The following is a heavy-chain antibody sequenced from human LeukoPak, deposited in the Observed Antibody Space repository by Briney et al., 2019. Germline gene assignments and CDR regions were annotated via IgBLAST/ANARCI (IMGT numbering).Heavy chain of an antibody. J-gene: IGHJ3*02. V-gene: IGHV1-69*06. CDR3: ARDRLYCSSTSCSHDAFDI. D-gene: IGHD2-2*01. CDR1: GGTFSNYA. Sequence: GASVKVSCKASGGTFSNYAIGWVRQAPGQGLEWMGGIIPIFDTPNYAQKFQGRVTITADKSTSTAYMELSSLRSEDTAVYYCARDRLYCSSTSCSHDAFDIWGQGTMVTVSS. CDR2: IIPIFDTP.